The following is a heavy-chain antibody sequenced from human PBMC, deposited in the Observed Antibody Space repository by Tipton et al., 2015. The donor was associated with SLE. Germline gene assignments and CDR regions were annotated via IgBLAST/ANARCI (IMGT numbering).Heavy chain of an antibody. D-gene: IGHD3-22*01. CDR1: GGSISSHY. J-gene: IGHJ4*02. CDR3: ARASWGSSGYYSGRYFDY. CDR2: IYYSGST. Sequence: TLSLTCTVSGGSISSHYWSWIRQPPGKGLEWIGYIYYSGSTNYNPSLKSRVTISIDTSKNQFSLKLSSVTAADTAVYCCARASWGSSGYYSGRYFDYWGQGTLVTVSS. V-gene: IGHV4-59*11.